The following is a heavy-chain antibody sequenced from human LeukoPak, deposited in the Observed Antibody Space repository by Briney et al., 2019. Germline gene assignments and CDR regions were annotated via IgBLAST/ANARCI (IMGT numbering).Heavy chain of an antibody. CDR1: GYTLTELS. Sequence: ASVKVSCKVSGYTLTELSMHWVRQAPGKGLEWMGGFDPEDGETIYAQKFQGRVTMTEDTSTDTAYMELSSLRSEDTAVYYCATGPWGCSSTSCSPGVWGQGTMVTVSS. D-gene: IGHD2-2*01. V-gene: IGHV1-24*01. CDR3: ATGPWGCSSTSCSPGV. CDR2: FDPEDGET. J-gene: IGHJ3*01.